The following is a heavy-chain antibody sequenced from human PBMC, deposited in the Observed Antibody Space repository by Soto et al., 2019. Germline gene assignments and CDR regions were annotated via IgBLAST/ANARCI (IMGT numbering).Heavy chain of an antibody. CDR2: IYYSGST. V-gene: IGHV4-59*08. Sequence: PSETLSLTCTVSGGSISSYYWSWIRQPPGKGLEWIGYIYYSGSTNYNPSLKSRVTISVDTSKNQFSLKLSSVTAADTAVYYCAKLGGSGPNWFDPWGQGTLVTVSS. CDR1: GGSISSYY. CDR3: AKLGGSGPNWFDP. D-gene: IGHD3-10*01. J-gene: IGHJ5*02.